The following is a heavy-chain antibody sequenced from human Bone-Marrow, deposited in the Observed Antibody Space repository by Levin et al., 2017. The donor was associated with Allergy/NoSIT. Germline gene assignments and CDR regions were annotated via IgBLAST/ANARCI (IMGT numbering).Heavy chain of an antibody. D-gene: IGHD6-19*01. Sequence: PGGSLRLSCAASGFTFSSYGMHWVRQAPGKGLEWVAVIWYDGSNKYYADSVKGRFTISRDNSKNTLYLQMNSLRAEDTAVYYCVRERQWLDHDACDIWGQGTMVTVSS. J-gene: IGHJ3*02. CDR2: IWYDGSNK. CDR3: VRERQWLDHDACDI. CDR1: GFTFSSYG. V-gene: IGHV3-33*01.